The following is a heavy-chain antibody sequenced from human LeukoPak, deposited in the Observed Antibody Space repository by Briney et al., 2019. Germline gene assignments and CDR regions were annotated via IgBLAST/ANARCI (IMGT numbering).Heavy chain of an antibody. CDR3: VRDGLHTAHFDY. J-gene: IGHJ4*02. V-gene: IGHV3-48*02. CDR1: GFTFLTDT. D-gene: IGHD5-18*01. CDR2: VSDSSDV. Sequence: PGGSLRLSCAAPGFTFLTDTMNSVRQAPGKGLEWVSTVSDSSDVHYSDSVKGRFTISRDNARNSLYLQMNSLRDEDTAVYYCVRDGLHTAHFDYWGQGTLVTVSS.